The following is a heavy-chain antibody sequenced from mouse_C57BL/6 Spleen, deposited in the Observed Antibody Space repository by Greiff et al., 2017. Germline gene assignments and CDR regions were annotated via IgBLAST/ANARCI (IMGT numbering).Heavy chain of an antibody. CDR1: GYAFSSYW. V-gene: IGHV1-80*01. D-gene: IGHD1-1*01. Sequence: QVQLQQSGAELVKPGASVKISCKASGYAFSSYWMNWVKQRPGKGLEWIGQIYPGDGDTNYNGKFKGKATLTADKSSSTAYMQLSSLTSEDSAVYYCARGGYGSSYDAMDYWGQGTSLTVSS. CDR2: IYPGDGDT. J-gene: IGHJ4*01. CDR3: ARGGYGSSYDAMDY.